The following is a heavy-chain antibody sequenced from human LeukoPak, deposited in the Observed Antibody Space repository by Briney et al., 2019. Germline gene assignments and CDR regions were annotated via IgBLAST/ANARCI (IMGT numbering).Heavy chain of an antibody. Sequence: SETLSLTCTVSGGSMSSFYWDWIRQPAGKGLQWIGRIYTSGVTSYNPSLKSRVTMSVDTSKNQFSLKLSSVTAADTAVYYCAREWTSGDGSGYPYYFDYWGPGTLVTVSS. CDR1: GGSMSSFY. V-gene: IGHV4-4*07. D-gene: IGHD3-22*01. J-gene: IGHJ4*02. CDR3: AREWTSGDGSGYPYYFDY. CDR2: IYTSGVT.